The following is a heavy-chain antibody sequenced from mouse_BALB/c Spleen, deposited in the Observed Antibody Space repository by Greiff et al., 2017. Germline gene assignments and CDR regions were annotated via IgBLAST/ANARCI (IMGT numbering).Heavy chain of an antibody. J-gene: IGHJ1*01. CDR1: GYSITSGYS. Sequence: VQLQQSGPDLVKPSQSLSLTCTVTGYSITSGYSWHWIRQFPGNKLEWMGYINYSGSTNYNPFLKSRNSITRDTSKNQFFLQLNSGTTEDTATYYCATPRISNGNYEGYFDVWGAGTTVTVSS. V-gene: IGHV3-1*02. D-gene: IGHD2-1*01. CDR2: INYSGST. CDR3: ATPRISNGNYEGYFDV.